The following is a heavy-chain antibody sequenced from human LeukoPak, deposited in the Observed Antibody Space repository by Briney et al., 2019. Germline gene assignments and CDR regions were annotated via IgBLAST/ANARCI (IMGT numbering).Heavy chain of an antibody. CDR2: IYYSGST. CDR1: GGSISSSSYY. CDR3: ARASIRTYAFDI. V-gene: IGHV4-39*07. Sequence: SETLSLTCTVSGGSISSSSYYWGWIRQPPGKGLEWIGSIYYSGSTYYNPSLKSRVTISVDTSKNQFSLKLSSVTAADTAVYYCARASIRTYAFDIWGQGTMVTVSS. J-gene: IGHJ3*02.